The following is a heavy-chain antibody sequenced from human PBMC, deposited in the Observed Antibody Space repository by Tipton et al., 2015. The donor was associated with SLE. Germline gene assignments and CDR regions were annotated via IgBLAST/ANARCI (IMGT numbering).Heavy chain of an antibody. V-gene: IGHV3-7*01. Sequence: SLRLSCAASGFTLSSYWMIWVRQAPGKGLEWVANIKETGSEKYYVDSVRGRFTISRDNAKNSLYLQMSSLRAEDTAVYYCARSGRRESPPDYWGQGTLVTVSS. CDR3: ARSGRRESPPDY. D-gene: IGHD3-10*01. CDR2: IKETGSEK. J-gene: IGHJ4*02. CDR1: GFTLSSYW.